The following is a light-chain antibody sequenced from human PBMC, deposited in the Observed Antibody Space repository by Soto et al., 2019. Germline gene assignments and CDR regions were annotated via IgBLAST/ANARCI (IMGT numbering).Light chain of an antibody. J-gene: IGLJ3*02. CDR1: TSKIGSNT. CDR2: SNN. Sequence: QSVLTQPPSASGTPGQTVTISCSGGTSKIGSNTINWYQHLPGMAPKLLIYSNNQRPSGAPDRFSGSKSGTSASLAISRLQSEDEADFYCRAWDDTLNGWVFGGGTKVTV. V-gene: IGLV1-44*01. CDR3: RAWDDTLNGWV.